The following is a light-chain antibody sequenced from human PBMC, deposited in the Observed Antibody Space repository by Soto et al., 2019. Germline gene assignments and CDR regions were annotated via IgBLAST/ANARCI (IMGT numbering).Light chain of an antibody. V-gene: IGKV3-20*01. CDR2: GAS. J-gene: IGKJ1*01. Sequence: EIVLTQSPGTLSLSPGERATLSCRASQSVSSSYLAWYQQKPGQAPRLLIYGASSRATGIPDRFSGSGSGTDFTLTISRLEPEDVAVYYFQQYGSLPKTFGQGTKVEIK. CDR1: QSVSSSY. CDR3: QQYGSLPKT.